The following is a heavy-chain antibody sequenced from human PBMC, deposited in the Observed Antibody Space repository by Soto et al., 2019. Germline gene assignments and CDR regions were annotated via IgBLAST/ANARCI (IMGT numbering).Heavy chain of an antibody. V-gene: IGHV3-23*01. Sequence: QTGGSLRLSCAASGFTFSSYAMSWVRQAPGKGLEWVSAISGSGGSTYYADSVKGRFTISRDNSKNTLYLQMNSLRAEDTAVYYCAKAPSIAAAGHTGIDPWGQGTLVTVSS. CDR2: ISGSGGST. CDR3: AKAPSIAAAGHTGIDP. D-gene: IGHD6-13*01. CDR1: GFTFSSYA. J-gene: IGHJ5*02.